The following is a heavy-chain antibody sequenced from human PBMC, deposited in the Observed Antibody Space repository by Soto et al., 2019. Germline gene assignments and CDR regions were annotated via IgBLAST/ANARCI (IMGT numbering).Heavy chain of an antibody. Sequence: SETLSLTCTVSGGSISDYSSSHYWSWIRQPAGKGLEWVGRVSTSGHPTYNPSLKSRVTISVDTSNNQFSLKLTSVTTADTAIYYCARSGHTFGGVVWGRGILVTVSS. CDR3: ARSGHTFGGVV. CDR1: GGSISDYSSSHY. V-gene: IGHV4-4*07. D-gene: IGHD3-16*01. CDR2: VSTSGHP. J-gene: IGHJ4*02.